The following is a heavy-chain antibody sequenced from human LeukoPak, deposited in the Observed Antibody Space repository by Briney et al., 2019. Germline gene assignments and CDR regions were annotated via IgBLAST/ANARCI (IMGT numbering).Heavy chain of an antibody. Sequence: SETLSLTCTVSGGSISSGSYYWSWIRQPAGKGLEWIGRIYTSGSTNYNPSLKSRVTISVDTSKNQFSLKLSSVTAADTAVYYCARTGEVGATGPYFDYWGQGTLVTVSS. CDR3: ARTGEVGATGPYFDY. D-gene: IGHD1-26*01. V-gene: IGHV4-61*02. CDR1: GGSISSGSYY. J-gene: IGHJ4*02. CDR2: IYTSGST.